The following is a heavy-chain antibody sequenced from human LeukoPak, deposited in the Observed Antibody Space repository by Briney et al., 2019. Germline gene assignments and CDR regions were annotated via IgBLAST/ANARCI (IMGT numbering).Heavy chain of an antibody. CDR2: ISYDGSNK. Sequence: GGSLRLSCAASGFTFSSYAMHWVRQAPGKGLEWVAVISYDGSNKYYADSVKGRFTISRDNSKNTLYLQMNSLRAEDTAVYYCARPRLRFLEWPIPYYYYYGMDVWGQGTTVTVSS. CDR1: GFTFSSYA. V-gene: IGHV3-30-3*01. D-gene: IGHD3-3*01. J-gene: IGHJ6*02. CDR3: ARPRLRFLEWPIPYYYYYGMDV.